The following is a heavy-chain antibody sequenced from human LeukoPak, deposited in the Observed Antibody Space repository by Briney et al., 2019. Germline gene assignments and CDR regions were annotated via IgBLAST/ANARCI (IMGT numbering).Heavy chain of an antibody. CDR2: INPNSGGT. CDR1: RYTFTGYY. Sequence: ASVKVSCKASRYTFTGYYMHWVRQAPGQGLEWMGWINPNSGGTNYAQKLQGTVTMTRDTSISTAYMELSRLRSDDTAVYYCARVPMNTAAGARHLDYWGPGTLVTVSS. V-gene: IGHV1-2*02. J-gene: IGHJ4*02. CDR3: ARVPMNTAAGARHLDY. D-gene: IGHD6-13*01.